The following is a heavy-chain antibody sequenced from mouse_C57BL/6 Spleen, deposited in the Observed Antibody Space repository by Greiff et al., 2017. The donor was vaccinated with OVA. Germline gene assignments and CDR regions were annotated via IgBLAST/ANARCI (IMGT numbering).Heavy chain of an antibody. CDR2: IYPSDSET. CDR3: ARSGITTVHYFDY. D-gene: IGHD1-1*01. J-gene: IGHJ2*01. CDR1: GYTFTSYW. Sequence: QVQLQQPGAELVRPGSSVKLSCKASGYTFTSYWMDWVKQRPGQGLEWIGNIYPSDSETHYNQKFKDKATLTVDKSSSTAYMQLSSLTSEDSAVYYCARSGITTVHYFDYWGQGTTLTVSS. V-gene: IGHV1-61*01.